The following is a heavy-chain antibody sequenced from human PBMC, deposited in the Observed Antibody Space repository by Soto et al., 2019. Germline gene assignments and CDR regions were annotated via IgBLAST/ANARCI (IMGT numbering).Heavy chain of an antibody. CDR3: AKKGPPRDAFDI. CDR1: GFTFNSYA. J-gene: IGHJ3*02. CDR2: ISGSGTRT. Sequence: GGSLRLSCAASGFTFNSYAMSWVRQAPGKGLEWVSTISGSGTRTYYADSVKGRFTISRDNSKSTLYLQMDSLRAEDTALYHCAKKGPPRDAFDIWGQGTMVTVSS. V-gene: IGHV3-23*01.